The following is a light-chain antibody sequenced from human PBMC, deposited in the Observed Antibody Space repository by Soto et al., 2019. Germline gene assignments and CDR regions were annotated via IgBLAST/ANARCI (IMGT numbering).Light chain of an antibody. V-gene: IGLV2-14*01. CDR2: DVS. J-gene: IGLJ1*01. Sequence: QSVLTQPASLSGSPGQSIPISCTGTSSDVGAYNYVSWYQQHPGKAPKLMIYDVSHRPSGASDRFSGSKSGNTASLTISGLQPEDEADYYCTSYTSSSTYVFRTGTKVTVL. CDR1: SSDVGAYNY. CDR3: TSYTSSSTYV.